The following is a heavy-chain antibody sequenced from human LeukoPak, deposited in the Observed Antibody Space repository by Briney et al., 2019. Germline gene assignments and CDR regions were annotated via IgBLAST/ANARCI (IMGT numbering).Heavy chain of an antibody. CDR2: ISGSGGRT. J-gene: IGHJ4*02. Sequence: GGSLRLSCAASGFTFSSYVMSWVRQAPGKGLEWVSAISGSGGRTYYADSVKGRFTISRDNSKNTLYLQMNSLRAEDTAVYYCAKATGNYYDSSGYLDYWGQGTLVTVSS. CDR1: GFTFSSYV. D-gene: IGHD3-22*01. CDR3: AKATGNYYDSSGYLDY. V-gene: IGHV3-23*01.